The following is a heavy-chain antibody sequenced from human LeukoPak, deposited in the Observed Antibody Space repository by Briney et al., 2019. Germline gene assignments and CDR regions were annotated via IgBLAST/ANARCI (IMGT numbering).Heavy chain of an antibody. V-gene: IGHV3-23*01. J-gene: IGHJ4*02. D-gene: IGHD3-22*01. CDR3: ARGYPSVGYYDSSAYPYFFDY. CDR1: GFTFSSYA. CDR2: ISGSGGST. Sequence: GGSLRLSCAASGFTFSSYAMSWVRQAPGKGLEWVSAISGSGGSTYYADSVKGRFTISRDNAKDSLYVQMNSLRAEDTAVYYCARGYPSVGYYDSSAYPYFFDYWGQGTLVTVSS.